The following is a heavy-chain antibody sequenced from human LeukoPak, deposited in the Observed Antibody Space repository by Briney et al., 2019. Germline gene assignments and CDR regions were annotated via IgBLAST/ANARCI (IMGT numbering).Heavy chain of an antibody. D-gene: IGHD5-24*01. CDR1: GYSISSGYY. CDR3: ARGPGMATIKD. CDR2: IYYSGST. J-gene: IGHJ4*02. V-gene: IGHV4-38-2*02. Sequence: PSETLSLTCTVSGYSISSGYYWGWIRQPPGKGLECIGNIYYSGSTNYNPSLKSRVTISIDTSKNQFSLKLSSVTAADTAVYYCARGPGMATIKDWGQGTLVTVSS.